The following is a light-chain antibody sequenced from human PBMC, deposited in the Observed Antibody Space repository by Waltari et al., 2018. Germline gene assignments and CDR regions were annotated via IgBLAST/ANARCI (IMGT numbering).Light chain of an antibody. Sequence: QLVLTQSPSASASLGTSVKPTCTLSSGHSSYSIACHQPQPEKGPRYLMKVNNDDSHTKGDGIPDRFSGSSSGAERYLTISSLQSEDEADYYCQTWVTGIGWVFGGGTKLTVL. V-gene: IGLV4-69*01. CDR1: SGHSSYS. J-gene: IGLJ3*02. CDR2: VNNDDSH. CDR3: QTWVTGIGWV.